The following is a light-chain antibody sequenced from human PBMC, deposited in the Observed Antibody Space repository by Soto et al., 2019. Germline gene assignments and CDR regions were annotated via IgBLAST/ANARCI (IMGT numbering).Light chain of an antibody. J-gene: IGLJ1*01. Sequence: YELTQPPSVSVSPGQTARITCSGDALPKRYAYWYQQKPGQAPVLVIYKGSERPSGIPERFSGSSSGTTVTLTISAVQAEDEADYYCQSADSSGTFVFGAGTKVTVL. CDR3: QSADSSGTFV. V-gene: IGLV3-25*02. CDR1: ALPKRY. CDR2: KGS.